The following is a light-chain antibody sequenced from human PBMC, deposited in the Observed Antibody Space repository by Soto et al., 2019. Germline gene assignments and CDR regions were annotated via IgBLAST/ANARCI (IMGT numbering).Light chain of an antibody. Sequence: SYELTQPLSVSVALGQTARITCGGNNIGSKNVNWYQQKPGQAPVLVIYRDSNRPSGIPERFSGSNSGNTATLTISRAQAGDEADYYCKVWDSSTAMVFGGGTKLTVL. V-gene: IGLV3-9*01. CDR2: RDS. CDR3: KVWDSSTAMV. CDR1: NIGSKN. J-gene: IGLJ3*02.